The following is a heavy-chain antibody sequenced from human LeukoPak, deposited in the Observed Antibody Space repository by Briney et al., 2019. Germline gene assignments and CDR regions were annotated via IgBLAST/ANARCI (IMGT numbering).Heavy chain of an antibody. J-gene: IGHJ4*01. CDR2: MNSAGTTI. CDR1: GFTISGFW. D-gene: IGHD1-1*01. Sequence: PGGSLRLSCAASGFTISGFWMHWVRQVPGEGLVWVARMNSAGTTINYAHSVKGRFTISRDNVRNTLHLQMNNLSLEDTAVYFCIREVQVRASASLGLWGRGTLVTVS. V-gene: IGHV3-74*01. CDR3: IREVQVRASASLGL.